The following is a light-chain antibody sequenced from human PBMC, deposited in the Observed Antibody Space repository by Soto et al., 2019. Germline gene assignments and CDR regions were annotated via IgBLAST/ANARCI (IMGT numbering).Light chain of an antibody. CDR3: SSYTISGTYV. CDR2: KVS. J-gene: IGLJ1*01. CDR1: SSDVGGYNY. V-gene: IGLV2-14*01. Sequence: QSALTQPASVSGSPGQSITISCTGTSSDVGGYNYVSWYQQHPGKATKLMIYKVSNRPSGVSDRFSGSKSGNTASLTISGLQAEDEADYYCSSYTISGTYVFGTGTKVTVL.